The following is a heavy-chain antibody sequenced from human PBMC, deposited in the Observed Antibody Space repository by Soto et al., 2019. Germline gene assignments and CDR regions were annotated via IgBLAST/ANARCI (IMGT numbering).Heavy chain of an antibody. V-gene: IGHV1-69*13. J-gene: IGHJ4*02. D-gene: IGHD6-13*01. CDR2: IIPIFGTA. Sequence: GASVKVSCKASGGTFSSYAISWVRQAPGQGLEWMGGIIPIFGTANYAQKFQGRVTITADESTSTAYMELNSLRTEDTAVYYCARRGPGTYFDYWGQGTLVTVSS. CDR1: GGTFSSYA. CDR3: ARRGPGTYFDY.